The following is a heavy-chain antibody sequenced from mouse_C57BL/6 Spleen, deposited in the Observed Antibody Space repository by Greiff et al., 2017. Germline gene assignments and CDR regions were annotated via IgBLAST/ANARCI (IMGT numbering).Heavy chain of an antibody. CDR2: FDPSDSET. CDR3: ARWEDYGNTWFAY. D-gene: IGHD2-1*01. V-gene: IGHV1-52*01. J-gene: IGHJ3*01. Sequence: QVQLQQPGAELVRPGSSVKLSCKASGYTFTSYWMHWVKQRPIQGLEWIGNFDPSDSETHYNQKFKDKATLTVDKSSSTAYMQLSSLTSEDSAVYYCARWEDYGNTWFAYWGQGTLVTVSA. CDR1: GYTFTSYW.